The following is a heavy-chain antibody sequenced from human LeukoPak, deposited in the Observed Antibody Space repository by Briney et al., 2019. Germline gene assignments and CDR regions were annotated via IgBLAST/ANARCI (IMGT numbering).Heavy chain of an antibody. CDR1: GYTFSSYP. CDR3: VKGIVVVTARAFDY. D-gene: IGHD2-21*02. CDR2: ISFDGRND. V-gene: IGHV3-30*04. J-gene: IGHJ4*02. Sequence: PGRSLRLSCAASGYTFSSYPMHWVRQAPGKGLEWVALISFDGRNDYYADSVKGRITISRDNSKNTLYLQMSSLRPEDTAVYYCVKGIVVVTARAFDYWGQGTLVTVSS.